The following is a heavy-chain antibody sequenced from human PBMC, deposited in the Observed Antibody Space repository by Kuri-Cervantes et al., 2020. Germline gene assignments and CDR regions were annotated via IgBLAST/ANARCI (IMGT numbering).Heavy chain of an antibody. CDR3: ARGLSSGWLDY. V-gene: IGHV3-20*04. J-gene: IGHJ4*02. D-gene: IGHD6-19*01. CDR1: GFTFDDYG. CDR2: INWNGGST. Sequence: GESLKISCAASGFTFDDYGMSWVRQAPGKGLEWVSGINWNGGSTGYADSVKGRFTISRDNAKNSLYLQMNSLGAEDTAVYYCARGLSSGWLDYWGQGTLVTVSS.